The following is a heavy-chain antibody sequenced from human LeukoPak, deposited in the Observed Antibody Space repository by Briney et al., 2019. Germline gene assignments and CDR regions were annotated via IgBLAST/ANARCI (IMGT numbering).Heavy chain of an antibody. CDR3: ARGGDFDY. CDR2: ISYDGSNK. V-gene: IGHV3-30*04. Sequence: GRSLRLSCAASGFAFSSYAMHWVRQAPGKGLEWVAVISYDGSNKYYADSVKGRFTISRDNSKNTVYLQMNSLRAEDTAVYYCARGGDFDYWGQGTLVTVSS. J-gene: IGHJ4*02. CDR1: GFAFSSYA.